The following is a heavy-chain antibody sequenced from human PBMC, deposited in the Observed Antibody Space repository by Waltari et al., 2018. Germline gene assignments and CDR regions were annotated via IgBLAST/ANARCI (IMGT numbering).Heavy chain of an antibody. CDR1: GFTFSRAV. D-gene: IGHD4-17*01. V-gene: IGHV3-30-3*01. J-gene: IGHJ4*02. CDR2: LSYDGNNK. CDR3: ARGGHDYGGDSLDY. Sequence: QVQLVESGGGVVQPGRSLRLSRAASGFTFSRAVMHWVRQAPGKGLEGVALLSYDGNNKYYADSVKGRFTISRDNSQNTLYLQMNSLTPEDTAVYCCARGGHDYGGDSLDYWGQGTLVTVSS.